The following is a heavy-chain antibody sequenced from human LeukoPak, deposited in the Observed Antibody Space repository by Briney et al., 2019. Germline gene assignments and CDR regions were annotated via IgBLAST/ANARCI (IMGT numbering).Heavy chain of an antibody. J-gene: IGHJ4*02. CDR3: TTEDCSGGSCYSDY. D-gene: IGHD2-15*01. CDR2: IKSKTDGGTT. Sequence: GGSLRLSCAASGFTFSNAWMSWVRQAPGKGLEWVGRIKSKTDGGTTDYAAPVKGRFTISRDDSKNTLYLQMNSLKTEDTAVYYCTTEDCSGGSCYSDYWGQGTLVTVSS. V-gene: IGHV3-15*01. CDR1: GFTFSNAW.